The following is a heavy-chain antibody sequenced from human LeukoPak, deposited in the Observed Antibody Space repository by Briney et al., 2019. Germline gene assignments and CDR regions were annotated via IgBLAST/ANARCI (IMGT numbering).Heavy chain of an antibody. CDR1: GFTFSDSS. J-gene: IGHJ4*02. CDR3: SRYGSSPS. Sequence: PGGSLRLSWAASGFTFSDSSVHWVRQASGKGLEWVGRIRSKANNYATLYTASVQGRFTVSRDDAENTAYLQMNSLKTEDTAVYYCSRYGSSPSWGQGTLVTVSS. V-gene: IGHV3-73*01. D-gene: IGHD2-2*01. CDR2: IRSKANNYAT.